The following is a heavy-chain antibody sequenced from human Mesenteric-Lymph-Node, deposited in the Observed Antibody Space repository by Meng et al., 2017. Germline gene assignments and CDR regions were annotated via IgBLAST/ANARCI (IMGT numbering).Heavy chain of an antibody. CDR2: IIPILGTT. J-gene: IGHJ4*02. D-gene: IGHD3-16*01. CDR3: VRLDLGLAH. V-gene: IGHV1-69*10. Sequence: QVQLVQSGAEVKKPGSSVKVSCKASGGKFTSFVFNWVRQAPGQGLEWMGGIIPILGTTNYAEKFRGRLTISADTSARTAYMELTSLNSDDTAVYYCVRLDLGLAHWGQGTLVTVSS. CDR1: GGKFTSFV.